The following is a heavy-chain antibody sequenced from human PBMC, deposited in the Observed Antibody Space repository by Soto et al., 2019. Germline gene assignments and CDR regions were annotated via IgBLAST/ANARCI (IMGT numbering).Heavy chain of an antibody. V-gene: IGHV1-69*06. D-gene: IGHD5-12*01. CDR2: IIPIFGTA. CDR3: ARGGDGYNSLFDY. J-gene: IGHJ4*02. CDR1: GGTFSIYA. Sequence: ASVKVSCKDSGGTFSIYAISGVRQSPGQGLDWMGGIIPIFGTANYAQKFQGRVTITADKSTSTAYMELSSLRSEDTAVYYCARGGDGYNSLFDYWGQGTLVTVSS.